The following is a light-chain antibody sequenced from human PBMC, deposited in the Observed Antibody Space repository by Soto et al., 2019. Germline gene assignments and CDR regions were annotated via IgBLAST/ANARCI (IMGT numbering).Light chain of an antibody. CDR1: SSDVGAYKY. CDR3: SSYTTTTAWV. V-gene: IGLV2-14*01. Sequence: QSALTQPASVSGSPGQSITISCTGSSSDVGAYKYVSWFQQHPGKAPKLIIYEVSNRPSGVSDRFSGSKSGNTASLTISGLQAEDEADYHCSSYTTTTAWVFGGGTK. CDR2: EVS. J-gene: IGLJ3*02.